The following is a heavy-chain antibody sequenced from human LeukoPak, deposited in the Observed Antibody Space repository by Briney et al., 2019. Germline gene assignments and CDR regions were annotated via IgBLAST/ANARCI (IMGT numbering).Heavy chain of an antibody. D-gene: IGHD3-3*01. J-gene: IGHJ3*02. CDR2: IYSGGST. V-gene: IGHV3-53*01. CDR3: ARDARFTDAFDI. CDR1: GFTVSSNY. Sequence: GGSLRLSCAASGFTVSSNYMSWVRQAPGKGLEWVSVIYSGGSTYYADSVKGRFTISRDNSKNTLYLQMNSLRAEDTAVYYCARDARFTDAFDIWGQGTMVTVSS.